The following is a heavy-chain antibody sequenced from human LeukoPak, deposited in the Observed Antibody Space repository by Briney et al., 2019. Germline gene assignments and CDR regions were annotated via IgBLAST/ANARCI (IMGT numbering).Heavy chain of an antibody. D-gene: IGHD1-26*01. CDR1: GGSISSGGYS. J-gene: IGHJ6*02. CDR2: IYHSGSA. CDR3: ARLIRATNGMDV. Sequence: SETLSLTCAVSGGSISSGGYSWSWIRQPPGKGLEWIGYIYHSGSAYYNPSLKSRVTISVDRSKNQFSLKLSSVTAADTAVYYCARLIRATNGMDVWGQGTTVTVSS. V-gene: IGHV4-30-2*01.